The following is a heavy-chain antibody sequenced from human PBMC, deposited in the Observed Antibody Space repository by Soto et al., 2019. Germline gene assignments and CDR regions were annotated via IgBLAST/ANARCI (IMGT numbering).Heavy chain of an antibody. CDR2: ISWNSGSI. CDR1: GFTFDDYA. V-gene: IGHV3-9*01. J-gene: IGHJ4*02. Sequence: GGSLRLSCAASGFTFDDYAMHWVRQAPGKGLEWVSGISWNSGSIGYADSVKGRFTISRDNAKNSLYLQMNSLRAEDTALYYCANAKYYDFWSGSTRYYFDYWGQGTLVTVSS. CDR3: ANAKYYDFWSGSTRYYFDY. D-gene: IGHD3-3*01.